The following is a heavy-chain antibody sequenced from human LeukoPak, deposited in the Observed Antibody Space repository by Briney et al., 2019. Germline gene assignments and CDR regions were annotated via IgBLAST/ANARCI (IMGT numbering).Heavy chain of an antibody. CDR2: IYYSGST. D-gene: IGHD4-17*01. J-gene: IGHJ3*02. Sequence: LETLSLTCTVSGGSFSRYYWTWIRQPPGKGLYSMGYIYYSGSTNYNPSLNSRGTISVATSKNQFSLKLSSVTAAATAVYYCARSTVTDAFDIWGQGTMVTVSS. CDR1: GGSFSRYY. CDR3: ARSTVTDAFDI. V-gene: IGHV4-59*01.